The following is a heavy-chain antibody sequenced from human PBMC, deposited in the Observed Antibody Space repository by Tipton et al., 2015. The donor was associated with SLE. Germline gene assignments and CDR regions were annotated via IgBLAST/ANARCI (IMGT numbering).Heavy chain of an antibody. CDR2: ISSTGYT. V-gene: IGHV3-11*06. CDR3: ARDREYGSSYYFDY. J-gene: IGHJ4*02. CDR1: GFTFSDYY. Sequence: GSLRLSCAASGFTFSDYYMTWIRQAPGKGLEWVSYISSTGYTNYADSVKGRFTISRDNAKNSLYLQMNSLRAEDTAVYYCARDREYGSSYYFDYWGQGTLVTVSS. D-gene: IGHD6-6*01.